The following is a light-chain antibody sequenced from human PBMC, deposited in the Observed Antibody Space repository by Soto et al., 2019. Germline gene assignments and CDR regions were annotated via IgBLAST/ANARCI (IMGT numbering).Light chain of an antibody. CDR1: SSDVGGYEY. V-gene: IGLV2-8*01. CDR2: EVI. J-gene: IGLJ3*02. CDR3: AAWDDALNGV. Sequence: QSVLTQPPSASGSPGQSVTISCTGSSSDVGGYEYVSWYQQHPGKAPKLIIYEVIKRPSGVPDRFSGSKSGNTASLTVSGLQAEDEADYYCAAWDDALNGVFGGGTKLTVL.